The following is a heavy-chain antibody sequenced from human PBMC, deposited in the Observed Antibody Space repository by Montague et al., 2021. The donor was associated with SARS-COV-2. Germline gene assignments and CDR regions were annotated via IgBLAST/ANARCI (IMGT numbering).Heavy chain of an antibody. Sequence: GSTYYSPSLKSRVTISVDTSKNQFSLNLSSVTAADTAVYYCARHPLGYCSSTSCYVGWGQGNLVTVSS. CDR3: ARHPLGYCSSTSCYVG. D-gene: IGHD2-2*01. J-gene: IGHJ4*02. CDR2: GST. V-gene: IGHV4-39*01.